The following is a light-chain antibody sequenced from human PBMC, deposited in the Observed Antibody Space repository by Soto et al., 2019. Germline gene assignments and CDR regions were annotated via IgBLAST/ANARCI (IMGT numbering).Light chain of an antibody. J-gene: IGLJ1*01. Sequence: QSVLTQPASVSGSPGQSITISCTGTSSDIGGYNYVSWYQQHPGKAPKVLIFEVNHRPSGVSSRFSASKSGNTASLTISGLQAEDEADYYCSLYTSENAYVFGTGTKVTVL. V-gene: IGLV2-14*01. CDR1: SSDIGGYNY. CDR3: SLYTSENAYV. CDR2: EVN.